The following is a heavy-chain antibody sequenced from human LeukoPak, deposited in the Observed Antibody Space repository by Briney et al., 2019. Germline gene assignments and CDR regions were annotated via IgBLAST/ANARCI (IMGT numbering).Heavy chain of an antibody. Sequence: ASVKVSCKTSGYTFSAFYMHWVRQAPGQGPEWMGWINPDSGGSEYGQKFQGRVTFTSDTSSTTIYMEVRSLKSDDTAVYYCARGSSDSGWYGEGFDYWGQGTLVTVSS. CDR1: GYTFSAFY. CDR2: INPDSGGS. V-gene: IGHV1-2*02. J-gene: IGHJ4*02. D-gene: IGHD6-19*01. CDR3: ARGSSDSGWYGEGFDY.